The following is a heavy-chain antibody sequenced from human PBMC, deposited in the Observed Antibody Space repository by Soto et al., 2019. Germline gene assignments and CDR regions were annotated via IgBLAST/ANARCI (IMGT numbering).Heavy chain of an antibody. Sequence: SETLSLTCTVSGGSISSSSYYWGWVRQPPGKGLEWIGSIYYSGSTYYNPSLKSRVTISVDTSKNQFSLKLSSVTAADTAVYYCARLSHDYGDYVVYWGQGTLVTVS. CDR2: IYYSGST. CDR3: ARLSHDYGDYVVY. J-gene: IGHJ4*02. D-gene: IGHD4-17*01. CDR1: GGSISSSSYY. V-gene: IGHV4-39*01.